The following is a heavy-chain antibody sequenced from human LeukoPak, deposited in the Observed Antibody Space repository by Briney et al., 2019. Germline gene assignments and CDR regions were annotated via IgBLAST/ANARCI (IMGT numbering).Heavy chain of an antibody. CDR1: GGSFSAYY. CDR2: INHRGDT. Sequence: PSETLSLTCAVSGGSFSAYYWSWIRQPPGKGLEWIAEINHRGDTNYNPSVKSRVSISVDTSKNQFSLKVTSLTAADTAVYYCARGPTISETGYFDYWGQGTLVTVSS. CDR3: ARGPTISETGYFDY. J-gene: IGHJ4*03. V-gene: IGHV4-34*01. D-gene: IGHD1-1*01.